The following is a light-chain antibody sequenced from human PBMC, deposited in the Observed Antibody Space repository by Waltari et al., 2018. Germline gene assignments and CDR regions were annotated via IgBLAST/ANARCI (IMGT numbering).Light chain of an antibody. CDR3: CSHAGSDTFWV. V-gene: IGLV2-11*01. CDR2: YVS. Sequence: QSALTQPRSVSGPPGQSVTISCTGTSSDVGGYDFLSWYQQHPGKAPKLIMYYVSHRPSGVPARFSGSKSGNTASLTITGLQAEDEAEYYCCSHAGSDTFWVFGGGTKVTVL. J-gene: IGLJ3*02. CDR1: SSDVGGYDF.